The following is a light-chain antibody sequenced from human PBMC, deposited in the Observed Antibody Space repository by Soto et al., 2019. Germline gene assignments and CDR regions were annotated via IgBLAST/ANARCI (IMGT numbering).Light chain of an antibody. CDR3: CSYAGSTLYV. V-gene: IGLV2-23*01. Sequence: QSALTQPASVSGSPGQSITISCTGTSSDVGSYNLVSWYQQHPGKATKLMIYEGSKRPSGVSNRFSGSKSGSTASLTISGLQAEDEADYYCCSYAGSTLYVFGTGTKVTVL. CDR2: EGS. J-gene: IGLJ1*01. CDR1: SSDVGSYNL.